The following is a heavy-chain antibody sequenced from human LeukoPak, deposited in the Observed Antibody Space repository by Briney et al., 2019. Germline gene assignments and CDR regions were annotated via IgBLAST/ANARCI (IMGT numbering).Heavy chain of an antibody. Sequence: GGSLRLSCAASGLTVSSSYMAWVRQAPGKGLEWVSVISSGGTTNFADSVKGRFTMSRDNSKNTLYLRMNNLRAEDTAVYYCASSGYWGQGTLVTVSS. D-gene: IGHD6-19*01. CDR1: GLTVSSSY. CDR2: ISSGGTT. J-gene: IGHJ4*02. CDR3: ASSGY. V-gene: IGHV3-53*01.